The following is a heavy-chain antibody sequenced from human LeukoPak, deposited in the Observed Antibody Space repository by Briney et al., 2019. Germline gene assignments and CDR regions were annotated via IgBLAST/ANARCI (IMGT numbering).Heavy chain of an antibody. CDR3: AKSLLQWDAFDL. CDR2: TRNKANSYTT. Sequence: GGSLRLSCAASGFTFSDHYMDWVRQAPGKGLEWVGRTRNKANSYTTEYAASVKGRFTISRDDSKNSLYLQMNSLKTEDTAVYYCAKSLLQWDAFDLWGQGTVVTVSS. V-gene: IGHV3-72*01. D-gene: IGHD6-19*01. J-gene: IGHJ3*01. CDR1: GFTFSDHY.